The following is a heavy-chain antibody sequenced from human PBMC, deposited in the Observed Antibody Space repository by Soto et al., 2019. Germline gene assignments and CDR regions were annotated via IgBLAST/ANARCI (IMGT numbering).Heavy chain of an antibody. CDR3: ARTEMDPWGFDPLDDAFDI. CDR2: IYPGDSDT. V-gene: IGHV5-51*01. J-gene: IGHJ3*02. CDR1: GYSFTSYW. Sequence: GESLKISCKGSGYSFTSYWIGWVRQMPGKGLEWMGIIYPGDSDTRYSPSFQGQVTISADKSISTAYLQWSSLKASDTAMYYCARTEMDPWGFDPLDDAFDIWGQGTMVTVSS. D-gene: IGHD3-9*01.